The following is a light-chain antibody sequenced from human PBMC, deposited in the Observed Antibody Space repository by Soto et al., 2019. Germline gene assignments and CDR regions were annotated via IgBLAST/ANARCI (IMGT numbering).Light chain of an antibody. J-gene: IGKJ2*01. Sequence: EIVLTQSPGTLSLSPGERATLSCRASQSVSSSYLAWYQQKPGQAPRLLIYGASSRATGIPDRFSGSGSGTDFTITISRLEPDDFAVYYCQQYGSSYTFGQGTKVDIK. CDR3: QQYGSSYT. CDR1: QSVSSSY. CDR2: GAS. V-gene: IGKV3-20*01.